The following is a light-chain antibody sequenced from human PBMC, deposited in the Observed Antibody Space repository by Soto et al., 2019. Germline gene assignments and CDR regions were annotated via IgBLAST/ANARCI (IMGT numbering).Light chain of an antibody. CDR1: QSVSSSY. V-gene: IGKV3-20*01. Sequence: ETELSQSPCTLSLSPGERATLSCRASQSVSSSYLAWYQQKPGQTPRLLIYSVSSRATGIPDRFSGSGCGTDFTLTISSLEPADFAVYYCHQYGIVPWTFGRGTKVDIK. J-gene: IGKJ1*01. CDR3: HQYGIVPWT. CDR2: SVS.